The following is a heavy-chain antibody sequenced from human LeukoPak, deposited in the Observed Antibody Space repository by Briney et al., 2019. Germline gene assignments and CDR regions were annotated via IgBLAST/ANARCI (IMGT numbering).Heavy chain of an antibody. V-gene: IGHV3-30*18. J-gene: IGHJ4*02. D-gene: IGHD6-13*01. CDR3: AKGVSSWYPPRFDY. CDR1: GFTFSSYG. CDR2: ISYDGNNK. Sequence: GGSLRLSCAASGFTFSSYGMHWVRQAPGKGLEWVAVISYDGNNKYYAESVKGRFTISRDNPKNTLYLQMNSLRAEDTAVYYCAKGVSSWYPPRFDYWGQGTLITVSS.